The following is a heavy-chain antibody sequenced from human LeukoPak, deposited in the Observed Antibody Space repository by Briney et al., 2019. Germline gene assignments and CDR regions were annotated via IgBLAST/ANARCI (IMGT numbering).Heavy chain of an antibody. Sequence: PSETLSLTCTVSGGSLTTYHWSWIRQPPGKGLEWIGYIQYSGNTKYNPSLESRVTISVDTSKNRISLKVRSMTAADTAVYYCARGFRGSCFDYWGQGNLVTVSS. CDR1: GGSLTTYH. CDR2: IQYSGNT. D-gene: IGHD6-13*01. J-gene: IGHJ4*02. V-gene: IGHV4-59*01. CDR3: ARGFRGSCFDY.